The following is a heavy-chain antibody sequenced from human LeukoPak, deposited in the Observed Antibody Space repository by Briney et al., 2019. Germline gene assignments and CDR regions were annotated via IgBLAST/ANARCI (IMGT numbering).Heavy chain of an antibody. J-gene: IGHJ4*02. Sequence: GGSLRLSCAASGFTFSSYAMSWVRQAPGKGLEWVSFISSSGSTLYYADSVRGRFTISRDNARKSLSLQMNSLRGEDTAVYYCVRVGATAWGDYWGQGALVTVSS. V-gene: IGHV3-48*03. CDR1: GFTFSSYA. CDR2: ISSSGSTL. D-gene: IGHD1-26*01. CDR3: VRVGATAWGDY.